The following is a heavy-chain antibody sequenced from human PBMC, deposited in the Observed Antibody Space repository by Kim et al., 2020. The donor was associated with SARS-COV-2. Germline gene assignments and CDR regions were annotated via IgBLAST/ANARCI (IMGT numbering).Heavy chain of an antibody. J-gene: IGHJ4*02. V-gene: IGHV3-21*01. D-gene: IGHD6-19*01. Sequence: SVKCRFTISRDNAKNSRYLQMNSLRAEDTAVYYCARVLRGQWRKTGAFDYWGQGTLVTVSS. CDR3: ARVLRGQWRKTGAFDY.